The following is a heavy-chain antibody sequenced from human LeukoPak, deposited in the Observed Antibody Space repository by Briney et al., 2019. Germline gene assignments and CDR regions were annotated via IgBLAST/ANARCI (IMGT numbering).Heavy chain of an antibody. J-gene: IGHJ1*01. V-gene: IGHV4-59*01. CDR1: AHSITSGY. D-gene: IGHD2/OR15-2a*01. CDR2: IYGIENT. CDR3: AGRGQRSFRD. Sequence: PSETLSLTCSISAHSITSGYWCWIRQPPGKGLEWIGYIYGIENTDYNPSLKSRVTISMDTSKNQLSLNLTAVTAVGTAVYYCAGRGQRSFRDWGQGTLVTVSS.